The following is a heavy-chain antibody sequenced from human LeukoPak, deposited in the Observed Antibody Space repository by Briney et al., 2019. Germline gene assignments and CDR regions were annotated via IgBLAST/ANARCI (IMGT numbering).Heavy chain of an antibody. CDR1: GFTFNSYA. V-gene: IGHV3-23*01. D-gene: IGHD5-24*01. J-gene: IGHJ4*02. Sequence: GGSLRLSCAVSGFTFNSYAMNWVRQAPGKGLEWVSVISGSGDTTYYAESVKGRFTISRDNSKNMLYLQMNSLRAEDTAVYYCARQNTPHGNFDYWGQGTLVTVSS. CDR3: ARQNTPHGNFDY. CDR2: ISGSGDTT.